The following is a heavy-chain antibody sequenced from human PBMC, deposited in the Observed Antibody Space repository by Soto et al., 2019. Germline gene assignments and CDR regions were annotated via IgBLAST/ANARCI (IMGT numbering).Heavy chain of an antibody. V-gene: IGHV1-69*13. CDR2: IIPILGTA. CDR1: GGTFSSYA. Sequence: GASVKVSCKASGGTFSSYAISWVRQAPGQGLEWMGGIIPILGTANYAQKFQGRVTITADESTSTAYMELSSLRSEDTAVYYCASSAGLRFLEWSNYYYYGMDVWGQGTTVTVSS. CDR3: ASSAGLRFLEWSNYYYYGMDV. J-gene: IGHJ6*02. D-gene: IGHD3-3*01.